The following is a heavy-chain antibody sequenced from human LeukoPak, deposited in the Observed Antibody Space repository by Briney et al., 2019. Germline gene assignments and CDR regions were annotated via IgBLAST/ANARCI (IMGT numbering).Heavy chain of an antibody. J-gene: IGHJ4*02. CDR1: GYTFTSYA. CDR3: ATAGPAHY. Sequence: GASVKVSCKASGYTFTSYAMHWVRQAPGQGLEWMGWISAYNGNTNYAQKLQGRVTITADKSTSTAYMELSSLRSEDTAVYYCATAGPAHYWGQGTLVTVSS. CDR2: ISAYNGNT. V-gene: IGHV1-3*01.